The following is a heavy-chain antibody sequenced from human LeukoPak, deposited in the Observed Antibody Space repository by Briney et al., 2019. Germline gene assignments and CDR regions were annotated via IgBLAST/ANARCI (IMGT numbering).Heavy chain of an antibody. CDR2: IYHSGST. J-gene: IGHJ4*02. CDR3: ARGWGDYYDSSGYYLYYFDY. D-gene: IGHD3-22*01. Sequence: EPSQTLSLTCAVSGGSISSGGYSWSWIRQPPGKGLEWIGYIYHSGSTYYNPSLKSRVTISVDRSKNQFSLKLSSVTAADTAVYYCARGWGDYYDSSGYYLYYFDYWGQGTLVTVSS. CDR1: GGSISSGGYS. V-gene: IGHV4-30-2*01.